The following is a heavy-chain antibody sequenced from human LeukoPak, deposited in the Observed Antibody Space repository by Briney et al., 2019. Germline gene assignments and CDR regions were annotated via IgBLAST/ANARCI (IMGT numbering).Heavy chain of an antibody. V-gene: IGHV4-38-2*02. CDR2: IYHSGST. Sequence: SETLSLTCTVSGYSISSGYYWGWIRQPPGKGLEWIGSIYHSGSTYYNPSLKSRVTISVDTSKNQFSLKLSSVTAADTAVYYCARSPRGAPLDYWGQGTLVTVSS. CDR1: GYSISSGYY. D-gene: IGHD3-16*01. CDR3: ARSPRGAPLDY. J-gene: IGHJ4*02.